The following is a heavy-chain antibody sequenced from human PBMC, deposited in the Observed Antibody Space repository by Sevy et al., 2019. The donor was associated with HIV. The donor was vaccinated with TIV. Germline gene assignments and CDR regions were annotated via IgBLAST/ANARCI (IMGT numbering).Heavy chain of an antibody. V-gene: IGHV3-21*01. Sequence: GRFLRLSCAASGFTFSSYSMNWVRQAPGKGLEWVSSISSSSSYIYYADSVKGRFTISRDNTKNSLYLQMNSLRAEDTAVYYCARVGRGGYYYSFDYWGQGTLVTVSS. CDR1: GFTFSSYS. J-gene: IGHJ4*02. D-gene: IGHD3-22*01. CDR3: ARVGRGGYYYSFDY. CDR2: ISSSSSYI.